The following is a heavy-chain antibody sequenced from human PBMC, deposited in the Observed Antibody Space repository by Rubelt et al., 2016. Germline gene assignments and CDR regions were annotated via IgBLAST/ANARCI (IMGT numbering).Heavy chain of an antibody. CDR3: ATGGGIDY. Sequence: GGSLRLSCAASGFSFSSSWMTWVRQAPGKGLEWVANIKQDGSERYCVDSVKGRFSISRDNAKNSLYLQMNSLRVEDTAVYYCATGGGIDYWGQGTLVTVSS. D-gene: IGHD3-16*01. J-gene: IGHJ4*02. CDR2: IKQDGSER. CDR1: GFSFSSSW. V-gene: IGHV3-7*02.